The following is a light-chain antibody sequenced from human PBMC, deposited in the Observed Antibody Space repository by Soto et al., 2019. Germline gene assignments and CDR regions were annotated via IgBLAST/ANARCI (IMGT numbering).Light chain of an antibody. J-gene: IGKJ2*01. V-gene: IGKV3-15*01. CDR3: QQYKEWPPYT. CDR2: AAS. Sequence: EILMTQSPATLSVSPGERATLSCRASQSVSRNLAWYQQKPGQAPRLLIYAASTRATGVPPRFSGSGSGTEFSLTISSLRSEDFAVYYCQQYKEWPPYTFGQGTKLEI. CDR1: QSVSRN.